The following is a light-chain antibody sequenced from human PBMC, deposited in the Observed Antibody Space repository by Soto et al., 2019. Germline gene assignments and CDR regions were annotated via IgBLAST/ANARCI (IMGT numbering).Light chain of an antibody. CDR3: RSYTTSSSLV. CDR2: AVS. Sequence: QSALTQPASVSASPGQSITISCTGTSSDIGAYNYVSWYQQYPGTAPKLIIYAVSSRPSGISSRFSGSKSASTASLTISGLQAEDEADYYCRSYTTSSSLVFGTGTKVTVL. CDR1: SSDIGAYNY. V-gene: IGLV2-14*01. J-gene: IGLJ1*01.